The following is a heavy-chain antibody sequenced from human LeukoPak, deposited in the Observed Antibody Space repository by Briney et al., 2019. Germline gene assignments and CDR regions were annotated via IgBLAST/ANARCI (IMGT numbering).Heavy chain of an antibody. CDR3: AKRVTAANYYYYGMDV. CDR2: ISGSGGST. Sequence: PGGSLRLSCAASGSTFSSYAMSWVRQAPGKGLEWVSAISGSGGSTYYADSVKGRFTISRDNSKNTLYLQMNSLRAEDTAVYYCAKRVTAANYYYYGMDVWGKGTTVTVSS. V-gene: IGHV3-23*01. D-gene: IGHD2-21*02. J-gene: IGHJ6*04. CDR1: GSTFSSYA.